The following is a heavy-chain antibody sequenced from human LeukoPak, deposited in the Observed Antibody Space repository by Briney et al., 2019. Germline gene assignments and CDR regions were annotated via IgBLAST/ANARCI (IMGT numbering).Heavy chain of an antibody. CDR2: LKSKTDGGTI. D-gene: IGHD3-3*02. CDR3: TSSAFLGKSPNGLDV. CDR1: GFTFNNVW. J-gene: IGHJ6*02. Sequence: GGSLRLSCVASGFTFNNVWMSWVRQAPGKGLEWVGRLKSKTDGGTIDYAAPVKGRFTISSDDSKTTLYLQMNSLKTEDTAVYYCTSSAFLGKSPNGLDVWGQGTTVTVSS. V-gene: IGHV3-15*01.